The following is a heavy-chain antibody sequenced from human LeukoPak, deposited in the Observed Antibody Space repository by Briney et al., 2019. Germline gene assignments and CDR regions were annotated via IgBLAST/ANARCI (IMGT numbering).Heavy chain of an antibody. Sequence: PGESLKISCKGSGSSFTSYWIGGVGRWPGKGREWMGRIDPSDSYTNYSPSFQGHVTISADKSISTAYLQWSSLKASDTAMYYCARAWPQQGLDYWGQGTLVTVSS. J-gene: IGHJ4*02. CDR2: IDPSDSYT. CDR1: GSSFTSYW. D-gene: IGHD5-12*01. CDR3: ARAWPQQGLDY. V-gene: IGHV5-10-1*01.